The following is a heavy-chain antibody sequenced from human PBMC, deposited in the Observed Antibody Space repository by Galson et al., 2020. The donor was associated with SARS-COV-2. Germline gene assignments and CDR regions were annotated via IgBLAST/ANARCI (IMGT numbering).Heavy chain of an antibody. Sequence: GESLKISCAASGFSLSSYSMNWVRQVPGKGLEGVSYISSDVDNIYYADSAKGRFTISRDNAKNSLYLQMNSLRDEDTAVYYCARDDKPPPSFVDYYYCYFCMYVLGQGTTVTVSS. CDR1: GFSLSSYS. CDR3: ARDDKPPPSFVDYYYCYFCMYV. D-gene: IGHD2-21*01. J-gene: IGHJ6*02. V-gene: IGHV3-48*02. CDR2: ISSDVDNI.